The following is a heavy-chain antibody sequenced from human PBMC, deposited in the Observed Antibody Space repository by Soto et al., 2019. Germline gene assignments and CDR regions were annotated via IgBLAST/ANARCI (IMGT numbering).Heavy chain of an antibody. CDR1: EFTFSSSA. J-gene: IGHJ1*01. D-gene: IGHD2-8*01. Sequence: QMQLVQSGPEVKKPGTSVKVSCKASEFTFSSSAVQWVRQARGQRLEWIAWIVVGSGNTNYAQKFQERVTITRDMSTNTAYMELTSLRSEDTAVYYCAADTYCTNSICYKDFQYWGQGTLVTVSS. CDR2: IVVGSGNT. V-gene: IGHV1-58*01. CDR3: AADTYCTNSICYKDFQY.